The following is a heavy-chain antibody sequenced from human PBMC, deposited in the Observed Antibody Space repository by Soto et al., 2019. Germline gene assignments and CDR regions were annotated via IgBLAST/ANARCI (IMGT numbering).Heavy chain of an antibody. D-gene: IGHD5-18*01. CDR3: ASAVDTAMEDLDYYYYGMDV. CDR1: GGTFSSYA. Sequence: QVQLVQSGAEVKKPGSSVKVSCKASGGTFSSYAISWVRQAPGQGLEWMGGIIPIFGTANDAQKFKSRVTITADESTSTAYMELSSLRSEDTAVYYCASAVDTAMEDLDYYYYGMDVWGQGTTVTVSS. J-gene: IGHJ6*02. CDR2: IIPIFGTA. V-gene: IGHV1-69*12.